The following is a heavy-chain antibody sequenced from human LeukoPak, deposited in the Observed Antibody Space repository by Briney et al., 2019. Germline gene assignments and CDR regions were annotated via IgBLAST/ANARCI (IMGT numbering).Heavy chain of an antibody. CDR3: ARVSSYLRYFDWLSEYYFDY. V-gene: IGHV3-48*03. CDR2: ISSSGSTI. CDR1: GFSVSNNQ. Sequence: GGSLRLSCAASGFSVSNNQMSWVRQAPGKGLEWVSYISSSGSTIYYADSVKGRFTISRDNAKNSLYLQMNSLRAEDTAVYYCARVSSYLRYFDWLSEYYFDYWGQGTLVTVSS. J-gene: IGHJ4*02. D-gene: IGHD3-9*01.